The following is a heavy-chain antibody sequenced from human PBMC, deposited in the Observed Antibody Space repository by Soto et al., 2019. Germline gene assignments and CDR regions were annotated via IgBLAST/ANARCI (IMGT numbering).Heavy chain of an antibody. CDR2: INSDGSST. Sequence: GGSLRLSCAASGFTFSSYWMHWVRQAPGKGLVWVSHINSDGSSTTYADSVKGRFTISRDNAENTLYLQMNSLRSEDTAVYYCAAEYYYGSSDPKGRIDWGQGTLVTVSS. CDR3: AAEYYYGSSDPKGRID. V-gene: IGHV3-74*01. J-gene: IGHJ4*02. D-gene: IGHD3-22*01. CDR1: GFTFSSYW.